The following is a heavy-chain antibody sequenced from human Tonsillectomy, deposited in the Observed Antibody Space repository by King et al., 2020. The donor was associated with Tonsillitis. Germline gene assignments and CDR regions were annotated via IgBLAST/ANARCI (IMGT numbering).Heavy chain of an antibody. V-gene: IGHV1-18*04. CDR2: ISGYNGNT. Sequence: QLVQSGAEVKKPGASVQVSCKASGYTFTNYGITWARQAPGQGLEWMGWISGYNGNTNYAQKFQGRVTLTTDTSPTTAYMELRSLRSDDTAIYYCARGLGGSYYYGVDVWGQXTTVTVSS. D-gene: IGHD3-16*01. J-gene: IGHJ6*02. CDR1: GYTFTNYG. CDR3: ARGLGGSYYYGVDV.